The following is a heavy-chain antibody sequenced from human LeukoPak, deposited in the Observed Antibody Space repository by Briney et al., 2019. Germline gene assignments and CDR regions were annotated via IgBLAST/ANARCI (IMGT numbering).Heavy chain of an antibody. CDR2: ISSSSSYI. CDR1: GFTFSSYS. CDR3: AREGYCSGGSCYSDPFDY. D-gene: IGHD2-15*01. V-gene: IGHV3-21*01. J-gene: IGHJ4*02. Sequence: KPGGSLRLSCAASGFTFSSYSMNWVRQAPGKGLEWVPSISSSSSYIYYADSVKGRFTISRDNAKNSLYLQMNSLRAEDTAVYYCAREGYCSGGSCYSDPFDYWGQGTLVTVSS.